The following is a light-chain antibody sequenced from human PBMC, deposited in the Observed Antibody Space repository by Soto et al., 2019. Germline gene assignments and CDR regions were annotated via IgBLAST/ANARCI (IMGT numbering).Light chain of an antibody. CDR2: DTF. J-gene: IGKJ1*01. CDR3: QQRNEWPWT. V-gene: IGKV3-11*01. Sequence: EMVLTQSPVTLSLSPGERVTLSSRASQKIAKYLACYQQRPCQAPRLLHYDTFHMATVIPPTFSGSGSGTAFTLTISSLEPDDFALYYRQQRNEWPWTFGQRTKLEVE. CDR1: QKIAKY.